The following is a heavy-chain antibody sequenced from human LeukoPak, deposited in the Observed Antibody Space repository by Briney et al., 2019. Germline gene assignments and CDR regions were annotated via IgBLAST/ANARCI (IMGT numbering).Heavy chain of an antibody. V-gene: IGHV1-18*01. CDR2: VSTYNGNT. D-gene: IGHD6-19*01. CDR1: GYTFTSSG. CDR3: ARDAPQWRNAFDF. J-gene: IGHJ3*01. Sequence: ASVKVSCKASGYTFTSSGIGWVRQAPGQGLEWMGWVSTYNGNTNYAQKFQGRVTMTTDTSTSTAYMELRRLRSDDTAVYYCARDAPQWRNAFDFWGRGTMVTVSS.